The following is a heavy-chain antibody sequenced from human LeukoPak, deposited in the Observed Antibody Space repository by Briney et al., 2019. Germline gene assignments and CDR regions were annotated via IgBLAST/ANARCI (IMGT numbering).Heavy chain of an antibody. J-gene: IGHJ2*01. D-gene: IGHD4-17*01. V-gene: IGHV3-64*01. Sequence: PGGSLRLSCAASGFTFSSYSMNWVRQAPGKGPEYVSAISSNGGSTYYANSVKGRFTISRDNSKNTLYLQMGSLRAEDMAVYYCARDDYGDFWGRGTLVTVSS. CDR1: GFTFSSYS. CDR2: ISSNGGST. CDR3: ARDDYGDF.